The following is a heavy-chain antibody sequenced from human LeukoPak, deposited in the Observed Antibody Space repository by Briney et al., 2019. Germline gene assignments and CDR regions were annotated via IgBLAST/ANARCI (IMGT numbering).Heavy chain of an antibody. V-gene: IGHV3-23*01. CDR3: ARGGVEVPWIQLWRGDY. D-gene: IGHD5-18*01. CDR2: ISGSGGST. CDR1: GFTFSSYA. Sequence: GGSLRLSCAASGFTFSSYAMSWVRQAPGKGLEWVSAISGSGGSTYYADSVKGRFTISRDNSKNTLYLQMNSLRAEDTAVYYCARGGVEVPWIQLWRGDYWGQGTLVTVSS. J-gene: IGHJ4*02.